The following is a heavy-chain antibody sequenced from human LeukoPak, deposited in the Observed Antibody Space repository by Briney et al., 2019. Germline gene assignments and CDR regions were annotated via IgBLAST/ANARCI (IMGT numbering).Heavy chain of an antibody. CDR1: GGSISSGGYY. CDR2: IYHSGST. CDR3: AREVLGLPGDY. V-gene: IGHV4-30-2*01. J-gene: IGHJ4*02. D-gene: IGHD2-8*02. Sequence: TSETLSLTCTVSGGSISSGGYYWSWVRQPPGKGLEWIGYIYHSGSTYYNPSLKSRVTISVDRSKNQFSLKLSSVTAADTAVYYCAREVLGLPGDYWGQGTLVTVSP.